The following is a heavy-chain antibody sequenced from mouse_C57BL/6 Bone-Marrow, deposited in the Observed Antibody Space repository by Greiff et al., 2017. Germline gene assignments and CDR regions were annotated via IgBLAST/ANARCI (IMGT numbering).Heavy chain of an antibody. CDR1: GYTFTSYW. Sequence: VQLKQPGAELVKPGASVKMSCKASGYTFTSYWITWVKPRPGQGLEWIGDIYPGSGSTNYNEKFKSKATLTVDTSSSTAYMQLSSLTSEDSAVYYCARPYYSNYWYFDVWGTGTTVTVSS. J-gene: IGHJ1*03. CDR3: ARPYYSNYWYFDV. D-gene: IGHD2-5*01. V-gene: IGHV1-55*01. CDR2: IYPGSGST.